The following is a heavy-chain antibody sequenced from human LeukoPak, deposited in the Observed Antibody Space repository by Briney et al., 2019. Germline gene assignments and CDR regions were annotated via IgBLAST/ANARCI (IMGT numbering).Heavy chain of an antibody. V-gene: IGHV1-69*13. D-gene: IGHD3-10*01. CDR3: ARDTRFGEPK. Sequence: GASVKVSCKASGYTFTSNYIHWVRQAPGQGLEWMGGIIPIFGTANYAQKFQGRVTITADESTSTAYMELSSLRSEDTAVYYCARDTRFGEPKWGQGTLVTVSS. J-gene: IGHJ4*02. CDR1: GYTFTSNY. CDR2: IIPIFGTA.